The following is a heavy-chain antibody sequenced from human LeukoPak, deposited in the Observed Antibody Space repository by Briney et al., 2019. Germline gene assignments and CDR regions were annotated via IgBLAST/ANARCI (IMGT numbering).Heavy chain of an antibody. V-gene: IGHV1-18*01. Sequence: GASVKVSCKASGYTFTSYGISWVRQAPGQGLEWMGWINAYNGNTNYAQKLQGRVTMTTDTSTSTAYMELRSLRSDDTAVYYCAREFIYQLLWGQGYNWFDPWGQGTLVTVSS. CDR3: AREFIYQLLWGQGYNWFDP. J-gene: IGHJ5*02. CDR2: INAYNGNT. D-gene: IGHD2-2*01. CDR1: GYTFTSYG.